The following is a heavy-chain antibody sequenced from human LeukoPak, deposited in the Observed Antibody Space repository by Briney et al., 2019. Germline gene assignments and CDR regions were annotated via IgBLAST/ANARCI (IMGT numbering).Heavy chain of an antibody. J-gene: IGHJ4*02. CDR3: ARVRAMLWVHFDY. D-gene: IGHD3-16*01. CDR2: IYTSGST. V-gene: IGHV4-61*02. Sequence: SETLSLTCTVSGGSISSDNYYWSWIRQPAGKGLEWIGRIYTSGSTNYNPSLKSRVTISVDTSKNQFSLKLTSVTAADTAVYYCARVRAMLWVHFDYWGQGTLVTVSS. CDR1: GGSISSDNYY.